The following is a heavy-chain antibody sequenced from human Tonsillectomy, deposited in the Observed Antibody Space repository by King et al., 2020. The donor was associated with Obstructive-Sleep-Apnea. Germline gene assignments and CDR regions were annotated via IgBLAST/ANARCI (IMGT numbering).Heavy chain of an antibody. J-gene: IGHJ4*02. CDR1: GFSLSTSGMC. Sequence: FTLKESGPALVKPTQTLTLTCTFSGFSLSTSGMCVSWIRQPPGKALEWLARIDWDDDKFYSTSLRTRLTISKDTSKNQVVLTMTNMDPGDTATYSCARIKRGGARGVIFDYWGQGILVTVSS. V-gene: IGHV2-70*04. CDR3: ARIKRGGARGVIFDY. D-gene: IGHD3-10*01. CDR2: IDWDDDK.